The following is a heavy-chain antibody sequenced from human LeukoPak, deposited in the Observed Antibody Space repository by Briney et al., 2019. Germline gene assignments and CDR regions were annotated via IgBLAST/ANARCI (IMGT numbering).Heavy chain of an antibody. J-gene: IGHJ4*02. V-gene: IGHV3-74*01. CDR1: GFTFSSYW. CDR2: IKGDERST. Sequence: GGSLRLSCAASGFTFSSYWLHWVRQAPGKGLVWVSRIKGDERSTNYADSVKGRFTISRDNAKNTLYLQLNSLRAEDTAMYYCVREDLGVDYWGQGTLVTVSS. D-gene: IGHD1-26*01. CDR3: VREDLGVDY.